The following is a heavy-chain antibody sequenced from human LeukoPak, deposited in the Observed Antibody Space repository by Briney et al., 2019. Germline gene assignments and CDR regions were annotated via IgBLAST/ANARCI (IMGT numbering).Heavy chain of an antibody. D-gene: IGHD2-15*01. CDR3: ARAPACSGGSCYIDY. J-gene: IGHJ4*02. V-gene: IGHV1-69*01. CDR2: IIPIFGTA. Sequence: EASVKVSCKASGGTFSSYAISWVRQAPGQGLEWMGGIIPIFGTANYAQMFQGRVTITADESTSTAYMELSSLRSEDTAVYYCARAPACSGGSCYIDYWGQGTLVTVSS. CDR1: GGTFSSYA.